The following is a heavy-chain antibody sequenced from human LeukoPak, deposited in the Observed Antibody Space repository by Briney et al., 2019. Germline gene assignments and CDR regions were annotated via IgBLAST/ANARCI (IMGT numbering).Heavy chain of an antibody. Sequence: PGGSLRLSCAASGLTLSSYSMNWVGQAPSQGLECFSSISSSSSYIYYADSVKGRFTISRDNAKNSLYLQMNSLRAEDTAVYYCARDGRLDGYNSAFDIWGQGTMVTVSS. CDR3: ARDGRLDGYNSAFDI. CDR2: ISSSSSYI. D-gene: IGHD5-24*01. V-gene: IGHV3-21*01. CDR1: GLTLSSYS. J-gene: IGHJ3*02.